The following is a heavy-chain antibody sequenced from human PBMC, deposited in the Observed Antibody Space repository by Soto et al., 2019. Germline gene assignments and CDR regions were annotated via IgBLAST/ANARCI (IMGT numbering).Heavy chain of an antibody. D-gene: IGHD3-16*01. CDR1: GYTFTRYY. V-gene: IGHV1-18*01. CDR3: ARGGKWHFMSDY. J-gene: IGHJ4*02. Sequence: QVQLVQSGAEVKKPGASVKVSCMASGYTFTRYYINWVRQAPGQGLEWMGWVSAYNGNTHYEQKRQGRVTLATGPSTSTAYLEPRSLRSDDTAVYFCARGGKWHFMSDYWGQGALVTVSS. CDR2: VSAYNGNT.